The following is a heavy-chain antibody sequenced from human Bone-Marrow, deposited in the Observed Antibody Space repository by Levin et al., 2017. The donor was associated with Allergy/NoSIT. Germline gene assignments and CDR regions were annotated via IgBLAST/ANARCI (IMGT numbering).Heavy chain of an antibody. J-gene: IGHJ6*02. Sequence: GESLKISCAASGFTFSNYAMNWVRQAPGKGLEWVSGTSDSGGSTYYADSVKGRFTISRDNSKNTLYLQVNILRAEDTALYYCAKDLSAVPGANYYDGMDVWGQGTTVTVSS. CDR2: TSDSGGST. D-gene: IGHD2-2*01. V-gene: IGHV3-23*01. CDR1: GFTFSNYA. CDR3: AKDLSAVPGANYYDGMDV.